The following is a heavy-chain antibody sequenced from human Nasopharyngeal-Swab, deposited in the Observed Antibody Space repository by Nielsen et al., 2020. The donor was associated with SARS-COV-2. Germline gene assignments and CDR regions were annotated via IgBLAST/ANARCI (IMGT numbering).Heavy chain of an antibody. CDR2: IYYSGST. V-gene: IGHV4-39*07. CDR3: ARDWSYYYDSSGLEDDY. J-gene: IGHJ4*02. D-gene: IGHD3-22*01. Sequence: SETLSLTCTVSGGSISSSSYYWGWIRQPPGKGLEWIGSIYYSGSTYYNPSLKSRVTISVDTSKNQFSLKLSSVTAADTAVYYCARDWSYYYDSSGLEDDYWGQGTLVTVSS. CDR1: GGSISSSSYY.